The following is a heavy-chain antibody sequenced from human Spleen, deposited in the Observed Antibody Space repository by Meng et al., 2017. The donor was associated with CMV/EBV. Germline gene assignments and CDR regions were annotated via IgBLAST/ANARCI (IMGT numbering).Heavy chain of an antibody. CDR2: IYYSGST. D-gene: IGHD6-13*01. V-gene: IGHV4-39*07. Sequence: SETLSLTCTVSGGSISSSSYYWGWIRQPPGKGLEWIGSIYYSGSTYYNPSLKSRVTISVDTSKKQFSLKLGSVTAADTALYYCARSSSWSHYDYWGQGTLVTVSS. J-gene: IGHJ4*02. CDR1: GGSISSSSYY. CDR3: ARSSSWSHYDY.